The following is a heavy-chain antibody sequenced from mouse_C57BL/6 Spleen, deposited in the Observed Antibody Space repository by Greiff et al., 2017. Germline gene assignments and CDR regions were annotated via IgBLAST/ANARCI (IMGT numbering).Heavy chain of an antibody. CDR1: GYTFTSYW. D-gene: IGHD1-1*01. J-gene: IGHJ2*01. CDR3: ARNYYYGSSYYLDY. Sequence: VQLQQPGAELVRPGSSVKLSCKASGYTFTSYWMHWVKQRPIQGLEWIGNIDPSDSETHYNQKFKDKATLTVDKSSSTAYMQLSSLTSEDSAVYYCARNYYYGSSYYLDYWGQGTTLTVSS. CDR2: IDPSDSET. V-gene: IGHV1-52*01.